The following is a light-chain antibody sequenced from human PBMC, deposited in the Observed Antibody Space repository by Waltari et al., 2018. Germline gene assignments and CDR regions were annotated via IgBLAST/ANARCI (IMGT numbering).Light chain of an antibody. CDR3: QPYNNWPLT. CDR1: QSVSSN. J-gene: IGKJ5*01. V-gene: IGKV3-15*01. Sequence: EIVMTQSPATLSVSPGERATLSCRSSQSVSSNLTWYQQKPGQAPRLLIDGASTRATGIPARFSGSGSETEFTLSISSLQSEDFAVYYCQPYNNWPLTFGQGTRLEIK. CDR2: GAS.